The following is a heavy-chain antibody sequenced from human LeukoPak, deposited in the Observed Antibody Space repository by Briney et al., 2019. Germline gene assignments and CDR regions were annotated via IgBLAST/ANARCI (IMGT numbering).Heavy chain of an antibody. J-gene: IGHJ4*02. D-gene: IGHD3-22*01. CDR2: ISSSGSYI. Sequence: PGGSLRLSCAASGFTFSNYHMNWVRQAPGKGLEWVSSISSSGSYIYYADSVKGRFTVSRDNAKNSLYLQMNSLRTDDTAVYYCARLDSGGCYFDFGWGQGTLVTVSS. V-gene: IGHV3-21*01. CDR3: ARLDSGGCYFDFG. CDR1: GFTFSNYH.